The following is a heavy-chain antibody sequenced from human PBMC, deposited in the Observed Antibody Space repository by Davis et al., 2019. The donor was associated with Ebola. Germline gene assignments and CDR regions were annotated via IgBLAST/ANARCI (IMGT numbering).Heavy chain of an antibody. CDR3: TTPVDTAMVMGYYYYYGMDV. D-gene: IGHD5-18*01. V-gene: IGHV3-15*07. CDR2: IKSKTDGGTT. Sequence: GESLKISCAASGFTFSNAWMNWVRQAPGKGLEWVGRIKSKTDGGTTDYAAPVKGRFTISRDDSKNTLYLQMNSLKTEDTAVYYCTTPVDTAMVMGYYYYYGMDVWGQGTTVTVSS. CDR1: GFTFSNAW. J-gene: IGHJ6*02.